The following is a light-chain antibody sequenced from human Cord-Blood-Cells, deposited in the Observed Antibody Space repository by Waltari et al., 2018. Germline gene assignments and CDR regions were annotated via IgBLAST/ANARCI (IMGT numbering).Light chain of an antibody. CDR3: CSYAGRYTCV. J-gene: IGLJ3*02. CDR2: DVS. V-gene: IGLV2-11*01. Sequence: QTALTQPRQVSGAPGQAVTIACTGTSSDVGGYNSVFWYQQHPGKAPKFIIYDVSKRPSWVPDRFSRSISGNTASLTISGLQAEHEPDYYCCSYAGRYTCVLGAGPKLTVL. CDR1: SSDVGGYNS.